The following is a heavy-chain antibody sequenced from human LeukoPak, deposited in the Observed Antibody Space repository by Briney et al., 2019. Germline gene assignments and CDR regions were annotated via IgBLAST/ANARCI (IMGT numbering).Heavy chain of an antibody. CDR3: ARHNNWGFDY. J-gene: IGHJ4*02. V-gene: IGHV5-51*01. Sequence: GGSLQISCKASGSRFASYWIGWVRQLSGKGLEWMAIIHPNDASTIYSPSFQGQVTISADKSINTAYLQWSTLKASDTAIYYCARHNNWGFDYWDRGTLLTVSP. CDR1: GSRFASYW. CDR2: IHPNDAST. D-gene: IGHD7-27*01.